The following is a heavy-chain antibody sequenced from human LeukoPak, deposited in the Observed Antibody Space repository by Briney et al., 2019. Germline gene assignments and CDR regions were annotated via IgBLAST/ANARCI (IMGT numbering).Heavy chain of an antibody. CDR1: GYSFTSYW. V-gene: IGHV5-51*01. Sequence: PGESLKISCKGSGYSFTSYWIGWVRQMPGKGLGWMGIIYPGDSDTRYSPSFQGQVTISADKSISTAYLQWSTLKASDTAMYYCARLYYGSGSYRWFDPWGQGTLVTVSS. CDR2: IYPGDSDT. CDR3: ARLYYGSGSYRWFDP. J-gene: IGHJ5*02. D-gene: IGHD3-10*01.